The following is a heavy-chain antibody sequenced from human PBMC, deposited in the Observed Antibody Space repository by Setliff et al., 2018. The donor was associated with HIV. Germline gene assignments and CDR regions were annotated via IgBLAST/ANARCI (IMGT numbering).Heavy chain of an antibody. Sequence: ASVKVSCKASGGIVSINWVRQAPGQRLEWMGGIIPILGIPNYAQKFQGRVTITADESTGTVYMELTSLRFEDTAVYYCARVGEMATIGYSYYYMDVWGKGTTVTVSS. CDR3: ARVGEMATIGYSYYYMDV. V-gene: IGHV1-69*10. CDR1: GGIVS. D-gene: IGHD5-12*01. CDR2: IIPILGIP. J-gene: IGHJ6*03.